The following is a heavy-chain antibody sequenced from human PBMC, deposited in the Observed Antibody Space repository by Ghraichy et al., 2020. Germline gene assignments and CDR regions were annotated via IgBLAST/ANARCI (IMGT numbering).Heavy chain of an antibody. J-gene: IGHJ6*02. CDR1: GFTFSSYS. D-gene: IGHD2-2*02. CDR3: ARDLCSSTSCYTSPYYYYYGMDV. V-gene: IGHV3-21*01. Sequence: GASLNISCAASGFTFSSYSMNWVRQAPGKGLEWVSSISSSSSYIYYADSVKGRFTISRDNAKNSLYLQMNSLRAEDTAVYYCARDLCSSTSCYTSPYYYYYGMDVWGQGTTVTVSS. CDR2: ISSSSSYI.